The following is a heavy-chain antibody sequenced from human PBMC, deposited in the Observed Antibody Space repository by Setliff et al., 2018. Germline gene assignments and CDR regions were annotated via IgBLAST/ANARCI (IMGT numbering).Heavy chain of an antibody. CDR3: ARGAPGRYCSGGSCSYFDY. V-gene: IGHV3-7*03. D-gene: IGHD2-15*01. CDR1: GFTFSNYW. Sequence: GGSLRLSCAASGFTFSNYWMSWVRQAPGKGLEWVANIKEDGSEKYHVDSVRGRFTISRDDAKNSLYLQMNSLRAEDTAVYYCARGAPGRYCSGGSCSYFDYWGQGILVTVSS. CDR2: IKEDGSEK. J-gene: IGHJ4*02.